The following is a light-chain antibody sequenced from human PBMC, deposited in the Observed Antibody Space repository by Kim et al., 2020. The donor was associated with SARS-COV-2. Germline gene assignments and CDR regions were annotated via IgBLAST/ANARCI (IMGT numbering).Light chain of an antibody. CDR3: QTWDSITMV. CDR1: KLGYNY. V-gene: IGLV3-1*01. J-gene: IGLJ2*01. CDR2: QDT. Sequence: VSPGQTASITRSGDKLGYNYACWYQQKPGQYPVLVIYQDTKRPSGIPERFSGSNSGNTATLTISGTQAMDEADYYCQTWDSITMVFGGGTQLTVL.